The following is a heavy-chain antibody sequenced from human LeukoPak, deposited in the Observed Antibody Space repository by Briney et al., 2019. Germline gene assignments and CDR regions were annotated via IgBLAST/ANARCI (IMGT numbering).Heavy chain of an antibody. D-gene: IGHD4-23*01. V-gene: IGHV1-24*01. Sequence: VASVTVSCKVSGYTLTELSMHWVRQAPGKGLEWMGGFDPEDGETIYAQKFQGRVTMTEDTSTDTAYMELSSLRSEDTAVYYCATQTTVVTPYDYWGQGTLVTVSS. CDR3: ATQTTVVTPYDY. CDR1: GYTLTELS. CDR2: FDPEDGET. J-gene: IGHJ4*02.